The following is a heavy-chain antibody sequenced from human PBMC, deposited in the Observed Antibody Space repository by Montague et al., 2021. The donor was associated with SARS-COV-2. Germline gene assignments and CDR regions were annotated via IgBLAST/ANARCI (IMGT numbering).Heavy chain of an antibody. Sequence: SETLSLTCTVSGASISGSFWSWIRQPPGKGPEWVGYLSDTGDAKLNPSLESRGSISVDTPKNQFSLTLTSVTAVDTALYFCTKGNEAFGFWGRGTLVIVSS. CDR2: LSDTGDA. D-gene: IGHD1-1*01. V-gene: IGHV4-59*03. J-gene: IGHJ1*01. CDR3: TKGNEAFGF. CDR1: GASISGSF.